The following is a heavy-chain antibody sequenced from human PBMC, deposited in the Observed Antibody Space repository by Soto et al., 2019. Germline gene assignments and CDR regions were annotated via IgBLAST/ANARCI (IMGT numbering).Heavy chain of an antibody. CDR2: ISGSGGST. D-gene: IGHD1-26*01. Sequence: EVQLLESGGGLVQPGGSLRLSCAASGFTFSSYAMSWVRQAPGKGLEWVSAISGSGGSTYYADSVKGRFTISRDNSKNTLYLQMNSLRAEDTAVYYCARDGTLYSGSYDWYFDYWGQGTLVTVSS. V-gene: IGHV3-23*01. J-gene: IGHJ4*02. CDR1: GFTFSSYA. CDR3: ARDGTLYSGSYDWYFDY.